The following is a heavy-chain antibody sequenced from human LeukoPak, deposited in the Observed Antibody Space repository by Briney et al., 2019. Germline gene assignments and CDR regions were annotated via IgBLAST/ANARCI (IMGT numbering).Heavy chain of an antibody. CDR1: GGSISSNKYY. J-gene: IGHJ2*01. D-gene: IGHD1-1*01. Sequence: SETLSLTCTVSGGSISSNKYYWSWIRQHPGKGPEWIGYIDYSGTTYYNPSLNRPVTISVDTSENQFSLTLDFVTAADTAVFYCATVMTGSRYFDLWGRGTLVTVSS. V-gene: IGHV4-31*01. CDR3: ATVMTGSRYFDL. CDR2: IDYSGTT.